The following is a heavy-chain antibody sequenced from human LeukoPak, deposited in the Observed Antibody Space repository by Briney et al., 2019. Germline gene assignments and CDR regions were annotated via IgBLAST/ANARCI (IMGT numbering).Heavy chain of an antibody. D-gene: IGHD3-10*01. Sequence: GESLKISCKGSGYSFTSYWISWVRQMPGKGLEWMGRIDPSDSYTNYSPSFQGHVTISADKSISTAYLQWSSLKASDTAMYYCARPSVGSGSYSAFDIWGQGTMVTVSS. CDR3: ARPSVGSGSYSAFDI. CDR2: IDPSDSYT. CDR1: GYSFTSYW. V-gene: IGHV5-10-1*01. J-gene: IGHJ3*02.